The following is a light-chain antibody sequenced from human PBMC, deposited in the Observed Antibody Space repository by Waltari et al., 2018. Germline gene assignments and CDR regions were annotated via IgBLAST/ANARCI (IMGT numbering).Light chain of an antibody. CDR1: QSVGSS. J-gene: IGKJ5*01. Sequence: EIVLTQSPVTLSLAPGERATLSCWASQSVGSSLAWYQQKPGLAPRLLMYDASNRATGVPARFNGSGSGTDFTLTIISLQSEDSAVYYCQQRSNWPPITFGQGTRLEIK. CDR3: QQRSNWPPIT. V-gene: IGKV3-11*01. CDR2: DAS.